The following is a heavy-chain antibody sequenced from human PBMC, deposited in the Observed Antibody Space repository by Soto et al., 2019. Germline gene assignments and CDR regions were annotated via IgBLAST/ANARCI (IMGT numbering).Heavy chain of an antibody. D-gene: IGHD3-10*01. CDR1: GASIGSGSYS. CDR2: LHHSGDT. V-gene: IGHV4-30-2*01. CDR3: ARFPLWFGELDY. J-gene: IGHJ4*02. Sequence: QLQLQESGSGLVRPSQTLSLTCTVSGASIGSGSYSWNWIRQPPGKGLEWIGYLHHSGDTYFNPSLRRRVSISVDRPNHPFSLKLISVTAADTAVYYCARFPLWFGELDYWGQGALVTVSS.